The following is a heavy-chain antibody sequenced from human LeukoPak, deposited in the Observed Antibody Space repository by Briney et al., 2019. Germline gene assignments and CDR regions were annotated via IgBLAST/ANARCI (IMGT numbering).Heavy chain of an antibody. J-gene: IGHJ6*03. CDR3: ARGHNFGEDYYYYYMDV. CDR1: GYTFTSYG. Sequence: ASVKVSCKTSGYTFTSYGIIWVRQAPGQGLEWMGWISGYNDNTKYTQKLQGRVTMTTDTSTSTAYMELRSLRSDDTAVYYCARGHNFGEDYYYYYMDVWGKGTTVTISS. V-gene: IGHV1-18*01. D-gene: IGHD3-16*01. CDR2: ISGYNDNT.